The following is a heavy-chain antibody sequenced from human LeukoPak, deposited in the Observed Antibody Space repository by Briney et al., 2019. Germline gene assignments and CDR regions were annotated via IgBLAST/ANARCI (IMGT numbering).Heavy chain of an antibody. J-gene: IGHJ4*02. CDR2: ISYDGSNK. CDR1: GFTFSSYA. V-gene: IGHV3-30*03. CDR3: ASRRPRLRFGGDNDY. D-gene: IGHD3-10*01. Sequence: GGSLRLSCAASGFTFSSYAMSWVRQAPGKGLEWVAVISYDGSNKYYADSVKGRFTIFRDNSKNTLYLQMNSLRAEDTAVYYCASRRPRLRFGGDNDYWGQGTLVTVSS.